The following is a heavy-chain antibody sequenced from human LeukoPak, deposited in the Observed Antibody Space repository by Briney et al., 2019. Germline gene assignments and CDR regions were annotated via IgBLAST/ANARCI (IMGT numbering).Heavy chain of an antibody. CDR3: AKEKGSGYSSSWYFDY. Sequence: PGGSLRLSCATSGFILDDYTMHWVRQAPGKGPEWVSLISYDGAKTKYADSVKGRFTISKDSNKNSLFLQMNSLTTEDTAFYYCAKEKGSGYSSSWYFDYWGRGTLVTVSS. V-gene: IGHV3-43*01. CDR2: ISYDGAKT. J-gene: IGHJ4*02. D-gene: IGHD6-13*01. CDR1: GFILDDYT.